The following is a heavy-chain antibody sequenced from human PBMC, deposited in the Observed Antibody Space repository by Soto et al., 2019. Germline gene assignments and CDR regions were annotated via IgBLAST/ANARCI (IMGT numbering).Heavy chain of an antibody. Sequence: QLQLQELGPGLVKPSETLSLTCTVSGGSISSSSYYWGWIRQPPGKGLEWIGSIYYSGSTYYNPSLKSRVTISVDTSKNQFSLKLSSVTAADTAVYYCARGGYSSGWYYGYFDYWGQGTLVTVSS. J-gene: IGHJ4*02. V-gene: IGHV4-39*01. CDR1: GGSISSSSYY. CDR3: ARGGYSSGWYYGYFDY. CDR2: IYYSGST. D-gene: IGHD6-19*01.